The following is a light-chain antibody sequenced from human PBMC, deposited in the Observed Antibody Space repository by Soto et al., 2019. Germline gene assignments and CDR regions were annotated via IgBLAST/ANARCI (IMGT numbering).Light chain of an antibody. CDR1: HSIDNY. CDR3: QQYYSDWT. V-gene: IGKV1-39*01. J-gene: IGKJ1*01. Sequence: DIQMTQSPSSLSASVGDRITITCRASHSIDNYLSWYQLKPGKAPRLLIYAASNLQRGVPSRFTGSGSGTEFTLTISSLQPDDFATYYCQQYYSDWTFGQGTKVEIK. CDR2: AAS.